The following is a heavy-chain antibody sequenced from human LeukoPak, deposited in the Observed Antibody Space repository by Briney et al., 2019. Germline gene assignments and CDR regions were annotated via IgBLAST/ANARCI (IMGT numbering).Heavy chain of an antibody. CDR3: ARRRYYDSTGYLD. J-gene: IGHJ1*01. Sequence: SETLSLTCTLSGVYISSSNYYWGWIRQPPGKGLEWIGDIYYSGSTYYNASLKSRVSISIDTSNNHFSLHLSSLSAADTALYYCARRRYYDSTGYLDWGHGTLVTVSS. D-gene: IGHD3-22*01. CDR2: IYYSGST. V-gene: IGHV4-39*02. CDR1: GVYISSSNYY.